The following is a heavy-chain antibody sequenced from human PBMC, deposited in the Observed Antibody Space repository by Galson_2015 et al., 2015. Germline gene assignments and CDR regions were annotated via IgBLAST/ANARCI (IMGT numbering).Heavy chain of an antibody. CDR1: GFTFSSYA. CDR2: ISGSGGST. V-gene: IGHV3-23*01. J-gene: IGHJ4*02. Sequence: SLRLSCAASGFTFSSYAMSWVRQAPGKGLEWVSAISGSGGSTYYADSVKGRFTISRDNSKNTLYLQMNSLRAEDTAVYYCAKRDRIAFTFDYWGQGTLVTVSA. D-gene: IGHD1-14*01. CDR3: AKRDRIAFTFDY.